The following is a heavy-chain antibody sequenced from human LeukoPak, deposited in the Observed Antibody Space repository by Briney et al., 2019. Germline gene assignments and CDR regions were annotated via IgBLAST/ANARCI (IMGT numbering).Heavy chain of an antibody. J-gene: IGHJ4*02. CDR3: ARDRGGYQSFDY. CDR2: IYTSGST. Sequence: SQTLSLTCTVSGGSISSGSYYWSWIRQPAGKGLEWIGRIYTSGSTNYNPSLKSRVTISADTSKNQFSLKLSSVTAADTAVYYCARDRGGYQSFDYWGQGTLVTVSS. D-gene: IGHD5-12*01. CDR1: GGSISSGSYY. V-gene: IGHV4-61*02.